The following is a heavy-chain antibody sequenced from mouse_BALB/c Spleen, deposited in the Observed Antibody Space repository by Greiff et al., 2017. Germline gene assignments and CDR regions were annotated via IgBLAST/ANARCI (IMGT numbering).Heavy chain of an antibody. Sequence: EVKLMESGGDLVKPGGSLKLSCAASGFTFSSYGMSWVRQTPDKRLEWVATISSGGSYTYYPDSVKGRFTISRDNAKNTLYLQMSSLKSEDTAMYYCASQYAAMDYWGQGTSVTVSS. CDR3: ASQYAAMDY. D-gene: IGHD2-10*02. CDR1: GFTFSSYG. J-gene: IGHJ4*01. CDR2: ISSGGSYT. V-gene: IGHV5-6*01.